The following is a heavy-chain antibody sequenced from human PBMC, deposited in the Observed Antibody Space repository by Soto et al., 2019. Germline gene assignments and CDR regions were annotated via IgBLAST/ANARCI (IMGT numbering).Heavy chain of an antibody. J-gene: IGHJ3*02. CDR1: GYTFTNYG. CDR2: ISAYNGDT. V-gene: IGHV1-18*01. CDR3: AREVTATDGFDI. Sequence: QVQLVQSGAEVKKPGASVKVPCKASGYTFTNYGFTWVRQAPGQGLEWMGWISAYNGDTNYAHKLQGRLTMSTDTSTSTAYMELRSLRSDDTAVYYCAREVTATDGFDIWGQGTMVTVSS. D-gene: IGHD2-21*02.